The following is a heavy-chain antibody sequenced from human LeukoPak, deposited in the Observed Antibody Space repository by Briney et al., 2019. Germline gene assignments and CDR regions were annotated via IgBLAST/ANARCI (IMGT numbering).Heavy chain of an antibody. V-gene: IGHV4-34*01. CDR1: GVSFDDYY. CDR3: TRMTTGHDY. Sequence: SGTLSLTCAVSGVSFDDYYWSWVRQTPGKGLEWIGEINHSGYTNDSPSLKSRVTLSIDTSRKQFSLNLRSVTVADAGIYYCTRMTTGHDYWGQGTLVTVSS. D-gene: IGHD4-17*01. CDR2: INHSGYT. J-gene: IGHJ4*02.